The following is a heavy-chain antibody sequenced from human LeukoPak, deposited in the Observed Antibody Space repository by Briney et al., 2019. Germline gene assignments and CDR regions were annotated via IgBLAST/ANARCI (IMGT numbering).Heavy chain of an antibody. CDR3: ARDRFEAAAGYYFDY. CDR1: GVTFSSYG. D-gene: IGHD6-13*01. CDR2: IWYDGSNK. V-gene: IGHV3-33*01. J-gene: IGHJ4*02. Sequence: GGSLRLSCAASGVTFSSYGMHWVRQAPGKGLEWVAVIWYDGSNKYYADSVKGRFTISRDNSKNTLYLQMNSLRAEDTAVYYCARDRFEAAAGYYFDYWGQGTLVTVSS.